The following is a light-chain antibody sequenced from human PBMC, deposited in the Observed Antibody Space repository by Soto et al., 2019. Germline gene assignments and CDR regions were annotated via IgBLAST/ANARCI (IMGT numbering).Light chain of an antibody. V-gene: IGLV2-14*03. CDR1: SSGIGHYDY. CDR3: CSLTTSHTYV. CDR2: HVT. J-gene: IGLJ1*01. Sequence: QSSLTQPASVSGSPGQSITISCTGTSSGIGHYDYVSWYQQHPGKAPKLMIYHVTYRPSGVSNRYSGSKSGNSASLTISGLQADDEADYYCCSLTTSHTYVFGSGTKVTV.